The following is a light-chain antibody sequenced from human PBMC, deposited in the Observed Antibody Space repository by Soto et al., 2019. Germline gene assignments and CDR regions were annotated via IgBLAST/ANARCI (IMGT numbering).Light chain of an antibody. V-gene: IGKV3-15*01. J-gene: IGKJ2*01. CDR2: GAS. CDR3: QQYNNWPLYY. Sequence: EIVMTQSPATLSVSPGERATLSCRASQSVSSNLAWYQQKPGQASRLLIYGASTRATGIPARFSGSGSGTEFTLTISSLQSEDFAVYYCQQYNNWPLYYFGQGTKLEIK. CDR1: QSVSSN.